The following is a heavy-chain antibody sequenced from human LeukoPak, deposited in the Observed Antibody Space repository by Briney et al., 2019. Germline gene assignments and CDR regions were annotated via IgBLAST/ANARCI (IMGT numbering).Heavy chain of an antibody. D-gene: IGHD1-26*01. CDR3: AKDRSGSYYDAFNI. J-gene: IGHJ3*02. V-gene: IGHV3-9*01. Sequence: GGSLRLSCAASGFTFDDYAMHWVRQAPGKGLEWVSGITWNSGSIDYAGSVKGRFTISRDNAKNSLYLQMNSLRAEDTALYYFAKDRSGSYYDAFNIWNQGTMVTVSS. CDR2: ITWNSGSI. CDR1: GFTFDDYA.